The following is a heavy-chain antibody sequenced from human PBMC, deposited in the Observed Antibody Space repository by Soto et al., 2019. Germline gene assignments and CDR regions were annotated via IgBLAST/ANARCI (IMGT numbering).Heavy chain of an antibody. CDR1: GFTFSDSG. D-gene: IGHD5-18*01. J-gene: IGHJ6*01. V-gene: IGHV3-23*01. Sequence: EVQLLESGGGLIQPGGSLRLACAASGFTFSDSGMTWVRQAPGKGLEWGSSISRSGGSTYYTTSVKGRFTISRDRSKSVLYLKMNSLRAEDTAVYYCAKANRGYSYDRGMDVWGQGTTVTVSS. CDR2: ISRSGGST. CDR3: AKANRGYSYDRGMDV.